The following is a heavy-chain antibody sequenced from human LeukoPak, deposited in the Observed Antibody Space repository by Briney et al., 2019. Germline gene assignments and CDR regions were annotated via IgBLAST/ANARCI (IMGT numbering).Heavy chain of an antibody. CDR2: ILYDGSNQ. Sequence: GGSLRLSRAASGFTFSDYALHWVRQAPGKGLEWVTDILYDGSNQYHADSVRGRFTISRDNSKNALYLQMNSLRIEDTAVYYCARSTRSWIDYWGQGTLVTVSS. D-gene: IGHD2-2*01. CDR1: GFTFSDYA. CDR3: ARSTRSWIDY. J-gene: IGHJ4*02. V-gene: IGHV3-30-3*01.